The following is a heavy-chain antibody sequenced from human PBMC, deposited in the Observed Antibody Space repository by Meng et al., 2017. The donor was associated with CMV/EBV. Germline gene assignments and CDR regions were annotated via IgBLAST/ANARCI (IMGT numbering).Heavy chain of an antibody. J-gene: IGHJ5*02. D-gene: IGHD2-2*02. CDR3: ARDCSSTSCYMEELNWFDP. CDR1: GYTFTSYY. V-gene: IGHV1-46*01. CDR2: INPSGGST. Sequence: ASVKVSCKASGYTFTSYYMHWVRQAPGQGLEWMGIINPSGGSTSYAQKFQGRVTMTRDTSTSTVYMELSSLRSEDTAVYYCARDCSSTSCYMEELNWFDPWGQGTLVTVSS.